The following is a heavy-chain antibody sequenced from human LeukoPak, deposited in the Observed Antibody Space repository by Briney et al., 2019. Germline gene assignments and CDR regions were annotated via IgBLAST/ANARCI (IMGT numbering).Heavy chain of an antibody. CDR1: GGSISSSYY. CDR2: IYYGGST. D-gene: IGHD3-10*01. J-gene: IGHJ4*02. CDR3: ARHGNHYYGSGGFDY. Sequence: SETLSLTCTVSGGSISSSYYWGWIRQPPGKGLDWIASIYYGGSTYYNPSLKSRVTISVDRSKNQFSLKLSSVTAADTAVYYCARHGNHYYGSGGFDYWGQGNLVIVSS. V-gene: IGHV4-39*01.